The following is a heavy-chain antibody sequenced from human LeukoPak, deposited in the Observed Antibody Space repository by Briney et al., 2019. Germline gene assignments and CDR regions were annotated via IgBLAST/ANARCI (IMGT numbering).Heavy chain of an antibody. V-gene: IGHV3-21*01. CDR1: GFTFSSYS. Sequence: GGSLRLSCAASGFTFSSYSMNWVRQAPGKGLEWVSSISSSSSYIYYADSVKGRFTISRDNAKNSLYLQMNSLRAEDTAVYYCAREGTVDPYYYYYGMDVWGQGTTVTVSS. D-gene: IGHD1-1*01. J-gene: IGHJ6*02. CDR2: ISSSSSYI. CDR3: AREGTVDPYYYYYGMDV.